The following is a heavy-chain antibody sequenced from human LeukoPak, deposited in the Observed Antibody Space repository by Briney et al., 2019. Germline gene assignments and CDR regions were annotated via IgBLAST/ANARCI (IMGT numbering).Heavy chain of an antibody. Sequence: PGGSLRLSCAASGFTFSAYAMHWVRQAPGKGLEWVSAISGSGGSTYYADSVKGRFTISRDNSKNTLYLQMNSLRAEDTAVYYCAKSLSMSTMIARDYWGQGTLVTVSS. D-gene: IGHD3-22*01. CDR1: GFTFSAYA. J-gene: IGHJ4*02. CDR2: ISGSGGST. CDR3: AKSLSMSTMIARDY. V-gene: IGHV3-23*01.